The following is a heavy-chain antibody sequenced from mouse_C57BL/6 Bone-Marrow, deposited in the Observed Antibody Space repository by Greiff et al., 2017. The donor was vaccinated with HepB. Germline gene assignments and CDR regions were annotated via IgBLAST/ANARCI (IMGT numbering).Heavy chain of an antibody. Sequence: VQLQQSGPELVKPGASVKISCKASGYAFSSSCMNWVKQRPGKGLEWIGRIYPGDGDTNYNGKFKGKATLTADKSSSTAYMQLSSLTSEDSAVYFCARSEVYYGNFYAMDYWGQGTSVTVSS. V-gene: IGHV1-82*01. CDR3: ARSEVYYGNFYAMDY. D-gene: IGHD2-1*01. CDR2: IYPGDGDT. J-gene: IGHJ4*01. CDR1: GYAFSSSC.